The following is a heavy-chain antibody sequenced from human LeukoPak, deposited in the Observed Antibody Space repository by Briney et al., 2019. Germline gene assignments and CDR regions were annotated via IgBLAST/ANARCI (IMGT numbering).Heavy chain of an antibody. D-gene: IGHD6-13*01. CDR2: IYHSGST. CDR3: ARDLGSSWHYYFDC. CDR1: GGSISSGGYS. Sequence: SQTLSLTCAVSGGSISSGGYSWSWIRQPPGKGLEWIGYIYHSGSTYYNPSLKSRVTISVDRSKNQFSLKLSSVTAADTAVYYCARDLGSSWHYYFDCWGQGTLVTVSS. V-gene: IGHV4-30-2*01. J-gene: IGHJ4*02.